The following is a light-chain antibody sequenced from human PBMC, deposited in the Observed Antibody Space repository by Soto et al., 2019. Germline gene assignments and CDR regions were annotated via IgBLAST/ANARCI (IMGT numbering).Light chain of an antibody. CDR2: GAS. Sequence: EIVLTQSPGTLSLSPGERATLSCRASQSVSSSYLAWYQQKPGQAPRLLIYGASSRATGIPDRFSGSGSGTDFTVTISRLEPYDFAVYYCQQYGSSPVTFGGGIKVEIK. CDR3: QQYGSSPVT. CDR1: QSVSSSY. V-gene: IGKV3-20*01. J-gene: IGKJ4*01.